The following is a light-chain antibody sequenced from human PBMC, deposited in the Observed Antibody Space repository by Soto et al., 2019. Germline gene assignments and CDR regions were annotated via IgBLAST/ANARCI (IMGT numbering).Light chain of an antibody. CDR3: TSYTPSSTLFYV. J-gene: IGLJ1*01. Sequence: QSVLTQPASVSGSPGQSITISCTGTSSDIGGYSYVSWYQQHPGKAPKLMIYEVSNRPSGVSNRFSGSKSGNTASLTISGLQADDEADYYCTSYTPSSTLFYVFGSGTKVTV. V-gene: IGLV2-14*01. CDR1: SSDIGGYSY. CDR2: EVS.